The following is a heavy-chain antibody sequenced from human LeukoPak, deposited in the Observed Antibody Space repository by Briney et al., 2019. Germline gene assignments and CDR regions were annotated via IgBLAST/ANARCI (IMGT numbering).Heavy chain of an antibody. CDR2: IYTSGST. J-gene: IGHJ6*03. CDR1: GGSISSYY. Sequence: SSETLSLTCTVSGGSISSYYWSWIRQPAGKGLEWIGRIYTSGSTNYNPSLKSRVTMSVDTSKNQFSLKLSSVTAADTAVYYCARDRWGLNYYHYMDVWGKGTTVTVSS. D-gene: IGHD2-21*02. V-gene: IGHV4-4*07. CDR3: ARDRWGLNYYHYMDV.